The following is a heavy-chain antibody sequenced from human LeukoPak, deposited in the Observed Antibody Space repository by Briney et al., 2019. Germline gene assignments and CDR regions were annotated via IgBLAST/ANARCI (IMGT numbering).Heavy chain of an antibody. J-gene: IGHJ5*02. Sequence: SETLSLTCTVSGGSISSYYWSWIRQPAGKGLEWIGRIYTSGSTTYNPSLKSRVTMSVDTSKNQFSLKLSSVTAADTAVYYCARESGGTYYYDSSGHNWFDPWGQGTLVTVSS. D-gene: IGHD3-22*01. CDR3: ARESGGTYYYDSSGHNWFDP. V-gene: IGHV4-4*07. CDR1: GGSISSYY. CDR2: IYTSGST.